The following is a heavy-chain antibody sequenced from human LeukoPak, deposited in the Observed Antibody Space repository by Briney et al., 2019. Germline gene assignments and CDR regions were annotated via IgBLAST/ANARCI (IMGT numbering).Heavy chain of an antibody. V-gene: IGHV4-34*01. J-gene: IGHJ1*01. CDR3: ARAGDSSGYYKVRYFQH. D-gene: IGHD3-22*01. CDR1: GGSFSGYY. CDR2: INHSGST. Sequence: PSETLSLTCAVYGGSFSGYYWSWIRQPPGKGLEWIGEINHSGSTNYNPSLKSRVTISVDTSKNQFSLKLSSVTAADTAVYYCARAGDSSGYYKVRYFQHWGQGTLVTVSS.